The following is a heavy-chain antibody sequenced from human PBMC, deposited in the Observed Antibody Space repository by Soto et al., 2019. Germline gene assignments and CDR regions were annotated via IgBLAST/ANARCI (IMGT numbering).Heavy chain of an antibody. CDR3: ARARGLTDYSNYSYYYYRMDV. CDR1: GGSISSYY. V-gene: IGHV4-59*01. CDR2: IYYSGST. Sequence: SETLSLTCTVSGGSISSYYWSWIRQPPGKGLEWIGYIYYSGSTNYNPSLKSRVTISVDTSKNQFSLKLSSVTAADTAVYYCARARGLTDYSNYSYYYYRMDVWGQGTTVTVSS. D-gene: IGHD4-4*01. J-gene: IGHJ6*02.